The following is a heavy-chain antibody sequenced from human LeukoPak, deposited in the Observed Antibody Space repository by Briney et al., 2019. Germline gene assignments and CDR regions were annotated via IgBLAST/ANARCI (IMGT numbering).Heavy chain of an antibody. D-gene: IGHD3-22*01. CDR1: GGTFSSYA. J-gene: IGHJ4*02. CDR3: ARDSRYDYYDGLASRY. Sequence: AAVKVSCKASGGTFSSYAISWVRQAPGQGLEWMGGIIPIFGTANYAQKFQGRVTITADESTSTAYMELSSLRSEDTAMDDCARDSRYDYYDGLASRYWGQGTLVTVSS. V-gene: IGHV1-69*13. CDR2: IIPIFGTA.